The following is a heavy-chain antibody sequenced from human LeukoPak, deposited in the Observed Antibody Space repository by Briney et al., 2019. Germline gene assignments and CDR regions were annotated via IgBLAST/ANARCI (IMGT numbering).Heavy chain of an antibody. Sequence: GGSLRLSCAASGFTFSSYAMHWVRQAPSKGLEWVAVISYDGSNKYYADSVKGRFTISRDNSKNTLYLQMNSLRAEDTAVYYCASTGPDIVVVVAAGDAFDIWGQGTMVTVSS. V-gene: IGHV3-30-3*01. J-gene: IGHJ3*02. CDR2: ISYDGSNK. D-gene: IGHD2-15*01. CDR3: ASTGPDIVVVVAAGDAFDI. CDR1: GFTFSSYA.